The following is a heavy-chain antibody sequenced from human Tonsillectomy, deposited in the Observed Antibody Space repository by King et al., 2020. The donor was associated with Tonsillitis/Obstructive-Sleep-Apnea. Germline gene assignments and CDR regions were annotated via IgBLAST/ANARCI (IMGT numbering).Heavy chain of an antibody. CDR3: AGGAVATITTDNYYYMDV. J-gene: IGHJ6*03. D-gene: IGHD5-12*01. CDR1: GGTFSSYA. V-gene: IGHV1-69*04. CDR2: IIPILGIA. Sequence: QLVQSGAEVKKPGSSVKVSCKASGGTFSSYAISWVRQAPGQGLEWMGRIIPILGIANYAQKFQGRVTITADKSTSTAYMELSSLRSEDTAVYYCAGGAVATITTDNYYYMDVWGKGTTVTVSS.